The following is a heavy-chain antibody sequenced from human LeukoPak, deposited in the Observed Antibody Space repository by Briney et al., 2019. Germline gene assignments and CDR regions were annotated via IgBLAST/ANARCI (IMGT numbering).Heavy chain of an antibody. V-gene: IGHV3-20*04. D-gene: IGHD2-2*01. CDR1: GFTFDEYG. CDR2: INWNGGST. Sequence: PGGSLRLSCAASGFTFDEYGMSWVRQAPGKGLEWVSGINWNGGSTGYADSVKGRFTIPRDNAKNSLYLQMNSLRAEDTALYYCARVGYCSSTSCYDYWGQGTLVTVSS. J-gene: IGHJ4*02. CDR3: ARVGYCSSTSCYDY.